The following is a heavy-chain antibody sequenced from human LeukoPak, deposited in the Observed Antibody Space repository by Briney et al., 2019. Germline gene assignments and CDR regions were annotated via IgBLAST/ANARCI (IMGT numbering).Heavy chain of an antibody. CDR1: GGSISSGGYY. Sequence: SEALSLTCTVSGGSISSGGYYWSWIRQHPGKGLEWIGYIYSSGSTYYNPSLKSRVTISVDTSKNQFSLKLSSVTAADTAVYYCASQTYYYDSSGYLTHYFDYWGQGTLVTVPS. V-gene: IGHV4-31*03. D-gene: IGHD3-22*01. J-gene: IGHJ4*02. CDR2: IYSSGST. CDR3: ASQTYYYDSSGYLTHYFDY.